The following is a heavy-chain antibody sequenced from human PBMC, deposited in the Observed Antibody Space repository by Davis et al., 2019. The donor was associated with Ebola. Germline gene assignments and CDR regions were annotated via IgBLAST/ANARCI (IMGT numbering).Heavy chain of an antibody. CDR3: ARSPIEITMIVVDYGMDV. J-gene: IGHJ6*04. Sequence: MPSETLSLTCTVSGGSISSYYWSWIRQPPGKGLEWIGSIYYSGSTYYNPSLKSRVTISVDTSKNQFSLKLSSVTAADTAVYYCARSPIEITMIVVDYGMDVWGKGTTVTVSS. CDR1: GGSISSYY. V-gene: IGHV4-59*05. CDR2: IYYSGST. D-gene: IGHD3-22*01.